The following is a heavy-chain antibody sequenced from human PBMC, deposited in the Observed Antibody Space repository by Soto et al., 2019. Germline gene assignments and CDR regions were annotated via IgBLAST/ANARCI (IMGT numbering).Heavy chain of an antibody. Sequence: QVQLVESGGGVVQPGMSLRLSCEASGFTLSTYAMHGVRQAPGRGLEWVAFIWFDGSTKYYADFVKGRFSISRDNPKSTLYLQMNSLGVEDTAVYYCARDEGGYRVFRGMDVWGQGTTVTVSS. D-gene: IGHD1-26*01. CDR1: GFTLSTYA. V-gene: IGHV3-33*01. J-gene: IGHJ6*02. CDR3: ARDEGGYRVFRGMDV. CDR2: IWFDGSTK.